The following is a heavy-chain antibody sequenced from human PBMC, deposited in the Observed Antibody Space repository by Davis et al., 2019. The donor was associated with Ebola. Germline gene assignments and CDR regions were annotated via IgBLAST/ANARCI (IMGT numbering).Heavy chain of an antibody. CDR2: TYYTSKWHN. D-gene: IGHD3-16*01. J-gene: IGHJ6*02. Sequence: HSQTLSLTCAISGDSVFGKNGAWNWIRQSPSRGLEWLGRTYYTSKWHNDYGESVKSRISINPDTSKNQLSLQLNSVTPEDAAAYYCVRGWGRSGLDVWGQGTTVTVS. V-gene: IGHV6-1*01. CDR3: VRGWGRSGLDV. CDR1: GDSVFGKNGA.